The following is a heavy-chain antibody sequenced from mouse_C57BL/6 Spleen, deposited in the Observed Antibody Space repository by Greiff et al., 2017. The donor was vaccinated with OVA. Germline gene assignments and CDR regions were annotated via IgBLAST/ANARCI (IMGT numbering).Heavy chain of an antibody. CDR2: IDPEDGDT. J-gene: IGHJ4*01. CDR3: AGSYYYDGYAMDY. V-gene: IGHV14-2*01. CDR1: GFNFKDYS. D-gene: IGHD2-4*01. Sequence: VQLQQSGAELVKPGASVKLSCTASGFNFKDYSMHWVKQRTEQGLEWIGRIDPEDGDTNYAPKFQGKATMTVDKSSNTAYLQLSSLTSEDTAVDYYAGSYYYDGYAMDYWGQGTSVTVSS.